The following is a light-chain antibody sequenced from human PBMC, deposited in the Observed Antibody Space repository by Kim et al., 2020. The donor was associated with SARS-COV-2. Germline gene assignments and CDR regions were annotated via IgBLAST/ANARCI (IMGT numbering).Light chain of an antibody. J-gene: IGKJ5*01. Sequence: SPVQRATLACRASQTVEIIYLAWYHQRPGQAPRPLIYGTSNRPTGIPDRFSGSGSGTDFTLTISRLEPEDFAVYYCQQYYRSPITFGQGTRLEIK. CDR3: QQYYRSPIT. V-gene: IGKV3-20*01. CDR1: QTVEIIY. CDR2: GTS.